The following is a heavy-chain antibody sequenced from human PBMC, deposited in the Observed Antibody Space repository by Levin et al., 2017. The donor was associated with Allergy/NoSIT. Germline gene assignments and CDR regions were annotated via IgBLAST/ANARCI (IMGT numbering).Heavy chain of an antibody. CDR2: ISSSSSSI. J-gene: IGHJ6*03. V-gene: IGHV3-48*02. Sequence: GGSLRLSCVASGVAFSSYSMNWVRQAPGKGLEWISYISSSSSSIDYADSVKGRFTISRDNAKNSLFLQMNSLRDEDTAVDYCARVFSYYYYMDVWGKGTTVTVSS. CDR3: ARVFSYYYYMDV. CDR1: GVAFSSYS.